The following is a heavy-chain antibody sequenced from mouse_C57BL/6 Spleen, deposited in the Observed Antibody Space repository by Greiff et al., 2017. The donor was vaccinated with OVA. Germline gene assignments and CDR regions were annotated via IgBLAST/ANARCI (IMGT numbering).Heavy chain of an antibody. Sequence: VQLQQSGAELVRPGASVKLSCKASGYTFTSYCISWVKQRPGQGLEWIGDIYPRSGNTYYNEKFKGKATLTADKSSSTAYMKLRSLTSEDSAVYFCARSSNYEPLDYWGQGTTLTVSS. J-gene: IGHJ2*01. CDR1: GYTFTSYC. V-gene: IGHV1-81*01. CDR2: IYPRSGNT. D-gene: IGHD2-5*01. CDR3: ARSSNYEPLDY.